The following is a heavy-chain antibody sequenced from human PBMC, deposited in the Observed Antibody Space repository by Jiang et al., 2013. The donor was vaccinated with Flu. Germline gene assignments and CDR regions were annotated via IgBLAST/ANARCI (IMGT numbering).Heavy chain of an antibody. CDR2: LLRGTT. CDR3: VRGHCSTGSCYPFIPDHYYYGMDV. V-gene: IGHV4-59*01. D-gene: IGHD2-15*01. CDR1: WLHRWLL. J-gene: IGHJ6*02. Sequence: KPSGDPVPHLHCLWWLHRWLLLELDPAAPREGTGVDWLHLLRGTTNYNPSLKSRVTISVDTSKKQFSLKLNSVTAADTAVYYCVRGHCSTGSCYPFIPDHYYYGMDVWGQGTTVTVSS.